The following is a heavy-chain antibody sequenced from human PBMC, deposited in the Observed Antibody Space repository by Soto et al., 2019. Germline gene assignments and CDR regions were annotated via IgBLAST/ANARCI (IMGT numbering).Heavy chain of an antibody. CDR2: IYYSGST. CDR3: AREPPETSKSNPYSSGWYNWFDP. J-gene: IGHJ5*02. V-gene: IGHV4-30-4*01. Sequence: SETLSLTCTVSGGSISSGDYYWSWIRRPPGKGLEWIGYIYYSGSTYYNPSLKSRVTISVDTSKNQFSLKLSSVTAADTAVYYCAREPPETSKSNPYSSGWYNWFDPWGQGTLVTVSS. CDR1: GGSISSGDYY. D-gene: IGHD6-19*01.